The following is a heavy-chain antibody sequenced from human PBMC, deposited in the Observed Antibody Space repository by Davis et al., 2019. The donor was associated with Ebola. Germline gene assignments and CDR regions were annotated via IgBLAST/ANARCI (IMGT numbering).Heavy chain of an antibody. CDR1: GFTFSSYA. D-gene: IGHD4-17*01. J-gene: IGHJ4*02. V-gene: IGHV3-30-3*01. CDR2: ISYDGSNK. CDR3: ARWRGDYIDSLTDS. Sequence: PGGSLRLSCAASGFTFSSYAMHWVRQAPGKGLEWVAVISYDGSNKYYADSVKGRFTISRDNSKNTLYLQMNSLRAEDTAVYYCARWRGDYIDSLTDSWGQGTLVTVSS.